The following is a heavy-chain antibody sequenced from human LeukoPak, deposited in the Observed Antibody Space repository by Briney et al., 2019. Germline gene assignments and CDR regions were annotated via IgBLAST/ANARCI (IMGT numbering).Heavy chain of an antibody. CDR2: IFQTGST. CDR3: ARHHSHYYGSGRYYNDYYYMDV. CDR1: GYSISSGYY. Sequence: SETLSLTCAVSGYSISSGYYWGWIRQPPGKGLEWIGSIFQTGSTYYNPSLKSRFTISLDTSKNQLSLKLSSMTAADTAVYYCARHHSHYYGSGRYYNDYYYMDVWGKGTTVTVSS. J-gene: IGHJ6*03. D-gene: IGHD3-10*01. V-gene: IGHV4-38-2*01.